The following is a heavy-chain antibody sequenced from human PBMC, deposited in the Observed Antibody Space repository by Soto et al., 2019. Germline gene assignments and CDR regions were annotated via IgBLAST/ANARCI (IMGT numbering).Heavy chain of an antibody. D-gene: IGHD3-10*01. V-gene: IGHV4-61*01. CDR1: GGSVSSGYYF. CDR3: ARSPNYYYYGFDV. CDR2: IYYSGST. Sequence: PSETLSLTCTVSGGSVSSGYYFWSWLRQSPGKRLEWIAYIYYSGSTNYNPSLKSRATISVDTSKSQVSLTLTSMTAADAALYYCARSPNYYYYGFDVWGQGTAVTVSS. J-gene: IGHJ6*02.